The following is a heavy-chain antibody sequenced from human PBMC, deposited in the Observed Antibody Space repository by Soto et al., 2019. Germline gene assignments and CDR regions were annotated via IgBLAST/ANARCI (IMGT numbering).Heavy chain of an antibody. V-gene: IGHV3-7*01. CDR2: IKQDGSEK. J-gene: IGHJ4*02. D-gene: IGHD3-3*01. CDR1: GISISRCL. CDR3: ARDHGTSSSGVLIMGTDY. Sequence: CPACGISISRCLTNQIHKDPGQGLEWVANIKQDGSEKYYVASGKGRFTISRDSSKNTLFLQMDSLRADDTAVYYCARDHGTSSSGVLIMGTDYWCQAIRVTVSS.